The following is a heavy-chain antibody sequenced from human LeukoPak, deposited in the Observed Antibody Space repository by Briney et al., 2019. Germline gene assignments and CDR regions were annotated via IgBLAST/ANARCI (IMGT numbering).Heavy chain of an antibody. V-gene: IGHV3-23*01. D-gene: IGHD2-2*02. CDR3: AKDMGEYQLLYNPPDY. J-gene: IGHJ4*02. Sequence: GGSLRLSCAASGFTFSSYAMSWVRQAPGKGLEWVSAISGSGGSTYYADSVKGRFTISRDNSKNTLYLQMNSLRAEDTAVYYCAKDMGEYQLLYNPPDYWGQGTLVTVSS. CDR1: GFTFSSYA. CDR2: ISGSGGST.